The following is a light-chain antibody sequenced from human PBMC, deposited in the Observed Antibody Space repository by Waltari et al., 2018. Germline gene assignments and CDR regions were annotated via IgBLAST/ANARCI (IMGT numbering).Light chain of an antibody. CDR3: QQSYSPLT. V-gene: IGKV1-39*01. Sequence: DFQMTQSPSPLSASVADRVTITCRASQTISNYLNWYQQKTGKAPNLLIYAASSLQSGVPSRFSGSGSGTDFTLTISSLQPEDFATYYCQQSYSPLTFGGGTKVEIK. CDR2: AAS. J-gene: IGKJ4*01. CDR1: QTISNY.